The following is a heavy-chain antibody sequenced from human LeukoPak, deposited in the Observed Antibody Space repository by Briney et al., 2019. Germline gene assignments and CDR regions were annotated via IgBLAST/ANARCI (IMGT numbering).Heavy chain of an antibody. D-gene: IGHD2-15*01. V-gene: IGHV3-30*02. J-gene: IGHJ4*02. CDR1: GFTFSDYY. CDR3: AKVRYCSGVNCYPDDN. CDR2: LRYDGNNK. Sequence: GGSLRLSCAASGFTFSDYYMSWIRQAPGKGLNWVAFLRYDGNNKYYADSVKGRFTISRDNSKNMLYLEMNSLSTEDTAAYYCAKVRYCSGVNCYPDDNWGQGTLVTVSS.